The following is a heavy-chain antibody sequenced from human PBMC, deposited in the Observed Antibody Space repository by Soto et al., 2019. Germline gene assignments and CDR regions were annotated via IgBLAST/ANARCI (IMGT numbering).Heavy chain of an antibody. CDR3: ASSIN. Sequence: GGSVRLSCAASGFPFSSYGMYWVRQAPGKGLDWVGVIWYDGSNKDYAESVKGRFTISRDNSKNMLYLQMNSLRADDTAVYYCASSINWGQGTLVTVSS. V-gene: IGHV3-33*03. CDR1: GFPFSSYG. J-gene: IGHJ4*02. CDR2: IWYDGSNK.